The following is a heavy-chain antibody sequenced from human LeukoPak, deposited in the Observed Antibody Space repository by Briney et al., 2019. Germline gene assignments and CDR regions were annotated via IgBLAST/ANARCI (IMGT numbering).Heavy chain of an antibody. V-gene: IGHV4-39*01. CDR2: VFFSGSP. D-gene: IGHD3-10*01. CDR3: ARNNSLVRGALDY. CDR1: GGSMSANSYY. J-gene: IGHJ4*01. Sequence: PSETLSLTCSVSGGSMSANSYYWGWIRRPPGKGLEWIGSVFFSGSPYYNPSFKCRLTITVDTSKNQFSLRLTSVTASDTAVYYCARNNSLVRGALDYWGQGILVTVSS.